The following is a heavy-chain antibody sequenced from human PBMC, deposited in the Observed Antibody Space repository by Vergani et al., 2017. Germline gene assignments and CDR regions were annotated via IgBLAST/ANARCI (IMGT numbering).Heavy chain of an antibody. CDR3: ARGSCLGGSCDKPLFDY. CDR2: IHTSGST. Sequence: QVQLHESGPGLVKPSQTLSLTCTVSGGSINSHNYYWSWIRQPAGKGLEWIGRIHTSGSTNYNPSLKSRVTMSEDTSKNQFSLNLTSVTAADTAVYFCARGSCLGGSCDKPLFDYWGQGILVTVSS. D-gene: IGHD2-15*01. V-gene: IGHV4-61*02. J-gene: IGHJ4*02. CDR1: GGSINSHNYY.